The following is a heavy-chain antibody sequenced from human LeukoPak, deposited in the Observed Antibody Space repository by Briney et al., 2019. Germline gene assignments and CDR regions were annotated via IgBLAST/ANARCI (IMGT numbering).Heavy chain of an antibody. J-gene: IGHJ4*02. CDR3: ARKGADYHEIDY. V-gene: IGHV3-30-3*01. Sequence: GGSLRLSCAASGFTFSSYAMHWVRQAPGKGLEWVAVISYDGSNKYYADSVKGRFTISRDNSKNTLYLQMNSLRAEDTAVYYRARKGADYHEIDYWGQGTLVTVSS. CDR1: GFTFSSYA. D-gene: IGHD1-26*01. CDR2: ISYDGSNK.